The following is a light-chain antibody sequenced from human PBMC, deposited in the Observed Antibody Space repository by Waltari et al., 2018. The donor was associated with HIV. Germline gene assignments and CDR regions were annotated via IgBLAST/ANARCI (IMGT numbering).Light chain of an antibody. CDR1: SSDVGGYNY. CDR2: EVS. Sequence: QSALTQPPSASGSPGQSVTISCTGTSSDVGGYNYVSWYQQHPGKAPKLMIYEVSKRHAGVPDRFSGSKSGNTASLTVSGLQAEDEADYYCSSYAGSSNVVFGGGTKLTVL. CDR3: SSYAGSSNVV. J-gene: IGLJ2*01. V-gene: IGLV2-8*01.